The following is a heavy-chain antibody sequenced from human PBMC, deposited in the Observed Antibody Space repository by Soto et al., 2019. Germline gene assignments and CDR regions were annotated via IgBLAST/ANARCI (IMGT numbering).Heavy chain of an antibody. Sequence: SVKVSCKASGGTFSSYAISWVRQAPGQGLEWMGGIIPIFGTANYAQKFQGRVTITADESTSTAYMELSSLRSEDTAVYYCARDGCRDYYYYGMDVWGQGTTVTVSS. D-gene: IGHD3-10*01. CDR3: ARDGCRDYYYYGMDV. CDR2: IIPIFGTA. V-gene: IGHV1-69*13. CDR1: GGTFSSYA. J-gene: IGHJ6*02.